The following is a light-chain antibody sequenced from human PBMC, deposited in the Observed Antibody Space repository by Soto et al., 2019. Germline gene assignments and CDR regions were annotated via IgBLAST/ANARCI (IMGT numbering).Light chain of an antibody. V-gene: IGKV3-11*01. CDR2: ATS. CDR1: QSIANY. J-gene: IGKJ3*01. Sequence: EVVLTQSPATLSLSPGEGATLSCRASQSIANYLAWYQQKPGQAPRLLIYATSNRATGIPARFSGSGSGTDFTLTISSLEPEDFAVYYCQQRSSWPVTFGPGTKVDIK. CDR3: QQRSSWPVT.